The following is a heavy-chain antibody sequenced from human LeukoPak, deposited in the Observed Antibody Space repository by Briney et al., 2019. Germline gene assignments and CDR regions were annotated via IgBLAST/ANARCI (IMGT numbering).Heavy chain of an antibody. CDR1: GGSISSGGYY. CDR2: IYYSGST. CDR3: ARNVVPAAIRPYYYYYYMDV. J-gene: IGHJ6*03. D-gene: IGHD2-2*02. Sequence: SETLSLTCTVSGGSISSGGYYWSWIRQHPGKGLEWIGYIYYSGSTYYNPSLKSRVTISVDTSKNQFSLKLSSVTAADTAVYYCARNVVPAAIRPYYYYYYMDVWGKGTTVTVSS. V-gene: IGHV4-31*03.